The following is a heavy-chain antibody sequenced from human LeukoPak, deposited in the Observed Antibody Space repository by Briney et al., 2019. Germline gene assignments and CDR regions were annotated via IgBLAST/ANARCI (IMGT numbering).Heavy chain of an antibody. Sequence: PGGSLRLSCAASGFTFDDYAMHWVRQAPGKGLEWVSGISWNSGSIGYADSVKGRFTISRDNAKNSLYLQMNSLRAEDTAVYYCAKDSGSYFDYWGQGTLVTVSS. CDR2: ISWNSGSI. J-gene: IGHJ4*02. D-gene: IGHD1-26*01. V-gene: IGHV3-9*01. CDR1: GFTFDDYA. CDR3: AKDSGSYFDY.